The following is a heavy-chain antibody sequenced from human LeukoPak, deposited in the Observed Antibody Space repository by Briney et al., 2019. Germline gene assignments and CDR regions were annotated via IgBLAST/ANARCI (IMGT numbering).Heavy chain of an antibody. Sequence: GGSLRLSCAASGLTFSRNWMPWVRQAPGKGLQWVASRKEDGSEKCYVDSVKGRFTISRDNVKNSLFLQMNSLRIEDTAMYYCARDQPRITNDFWGQGTLVTVSS. CDR1: GLTFSRNW. CDR2: RKEDGSEK. J-gene: IGHJ4*02. V-gene: IGHV3-7*01. D-gene: IGHD1-14*01. CDR3: ARDQPRITNDF.